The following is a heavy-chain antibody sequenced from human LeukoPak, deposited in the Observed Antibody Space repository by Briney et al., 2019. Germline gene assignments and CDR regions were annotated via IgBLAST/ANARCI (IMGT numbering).Heavy chain of an antibody. CDR1: GGSISSYY. CDR2: IYYSGST. Sequence: SETLSLTCTVSGGSISSYYWSWIRQPPGKGLEWIGYIYYSGSTNYNPSLKSRVTISVDTSKNQFSLKLSSVTAADTAVYYCARLSSGHNFDYWGQGTLVTVSS. CDR3: ARLSSGHNFDY. J-gene: IGHJ4*02. D-gene: IGHD6-6*01. V-gene: IGHV4-59*08.